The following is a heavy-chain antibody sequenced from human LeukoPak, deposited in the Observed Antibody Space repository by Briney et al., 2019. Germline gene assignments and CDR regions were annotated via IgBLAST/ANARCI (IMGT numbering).Heavy chain of an antibody. D-gene: IGHD1-7*01. J-gene: IGHJ4*02. V-gene: IGHV3-21*01. CDR1: GFTFSSYS. CDR2: ISSSSYI. Sequence: GGSLRLSCAASGFTFSSYSMNWVRQAPGKGLEWVSSISSSSYIYYADSVKGRFAFSRDTAKNSLYLQMNSLRADDTAVYYCATDGDYDWNYRSGFDSWGQGTLVTVSS. CDR3: ATDGDYDWNYRSGFDS.